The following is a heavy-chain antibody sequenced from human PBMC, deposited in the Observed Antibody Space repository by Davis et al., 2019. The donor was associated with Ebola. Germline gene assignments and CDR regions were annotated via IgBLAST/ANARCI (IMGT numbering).Heavy chain of an antibody. Sequence: AASVKVSCKASGYTFSNYGISWVRQAPGLGLEWMGRISAYDGSTNYAQKLQGRVTVTTGTSATTAYMEVRGLTSDDTAVYFCARSQSTSWYGLFDYWGQGTLVTVSS. J-gene: IGHJ4*02. CDR1: GYTFSNYG. D-gene: IGHD6-13*01. V-gene: IGHV1-18*01. CDR3: ARSQSTSWYGLFDY. CDR2: ISAYDGST.